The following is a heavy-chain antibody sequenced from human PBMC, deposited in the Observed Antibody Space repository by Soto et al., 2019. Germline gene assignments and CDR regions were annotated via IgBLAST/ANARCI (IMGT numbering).Heavy chain of an antibody. J-gene: IGHJ4*02. D-gene: IGHD6-6*01. CDR1: GGSISSGGYS. CDR3: ASGSHVPHY. Sequence: QLQLQESGSGLVKPSQTLSLTCAVSGGSISSGGYSWSWIRQPPGKGLEWIGYISHSGSTYYNPSLKRRVTISVDRSKNQFSRKLSSVTAADPAMYYCASGSHVPHYWGQGTLVTVSS. V-gene: IGHV4-30-2*01. CDR2: ISHSGST.